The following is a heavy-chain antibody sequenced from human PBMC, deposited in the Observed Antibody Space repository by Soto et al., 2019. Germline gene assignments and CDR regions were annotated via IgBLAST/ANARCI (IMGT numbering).Heavy chain of an antibody. CDR3: IFGSGRTDPFDY. D-gene: IGHD3-10*01. CDR1: GFTFSSYA. Sequence: GGSLRLSCAASGFTFSSYAMSWVRQAPGKGLEWVSAISGSGGSTYYADSVKGRFTISRDNSKNTLYLQMNSLRAEDTAVYYCIFGSGRTDPFDYWGQGTLVTVSS. CDR2: ISGSGGST. V-gene: IGHV3-23*01. J-gene: IGHJ4*02.